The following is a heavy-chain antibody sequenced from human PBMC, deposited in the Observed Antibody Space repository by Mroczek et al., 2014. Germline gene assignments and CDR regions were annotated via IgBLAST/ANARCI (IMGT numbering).Heavy chain of an antibody. V-gene: IGHV1-8*01. J-gene: IGHJ6*02. CDR2: MNPNSGNT. D-gene: IGHD5-18*01. CDR3: ARSQGQLWRKKYYYYYGMDV. Sequence: VQLVESGAEVKKPGASVKVSCKASGYTFTSYDINWVRQATGQGLEWMGWMNPNSGNTGYAQKFQGRVTMTRNTSISTAYMELSSLRSEDTAVYYCARSQGQLWRKKYYYYYGMDVWGQGTTVTVSS. CDR1: GYTFTSYD.